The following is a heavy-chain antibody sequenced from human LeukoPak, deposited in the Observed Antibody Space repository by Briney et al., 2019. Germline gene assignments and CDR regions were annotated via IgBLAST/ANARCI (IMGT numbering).Heavy chain of an antibody. CDR1: GITFSSYA. V-gene: IGHV3-23*01. D-gene: IGHD3-22*01. J-gene: IGHJ4*02. Sequence: GGSLRLSCAASGITFSSYAMSWVRQAPGKGLEWVSGISGSGGSTYYADSVKGRFTISRDNSKNTLYLQMNSLRAEDTAVYYCAKVRDYYDSSGPTFDYWGQGTLVTVSS. CDR2: ISGSGGST. CDR3: AKVRDYYDSSGPTFDY.